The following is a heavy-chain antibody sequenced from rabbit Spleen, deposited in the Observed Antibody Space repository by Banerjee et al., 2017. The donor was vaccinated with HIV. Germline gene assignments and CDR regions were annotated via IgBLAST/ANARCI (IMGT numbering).Heavy chain of an antibody. CDR1: GFSFSSSYW. V-gene: IGHV1S45*01. CDR3: AREKSGIVGYDL. CDR2: IYAGSSGDT. Sequence: QEQLEESGGDLVKPEGSLTLTCTASGFSFSSSYWTCWVRQAPGKGLEWIGCIYAGSSGDTYYASWAKGRFTISKTSSTTVTLQMTSLTAADTATYFCAREKSGIVGYDLWGQGTLVTVS. J-gene: IGHJ4*01. D-gene: IGHD6-1*01.